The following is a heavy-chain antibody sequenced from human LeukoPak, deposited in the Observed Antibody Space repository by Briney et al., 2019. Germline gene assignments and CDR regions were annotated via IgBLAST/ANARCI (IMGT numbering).Heavy chain of an antibody. CDR3: ARDSIAVGCGEYFQH. J-gene: IGHJ1*01. Sequence: GGSLRLSCAASGFTFSDYYMSWIRQAPGKGLEWVSYISSSSSYTNYADSVKGRFTISRDNAKNSLYLQMNSLRAEDTAVYYCARDSIAVGCGEYFQHWGQGTLVTVSS. V-gene: IGHV3-11*06. CDR1: GFTFSDYY. D-gene: IGHD6-19*01. CDR2: ISSSSSYT.